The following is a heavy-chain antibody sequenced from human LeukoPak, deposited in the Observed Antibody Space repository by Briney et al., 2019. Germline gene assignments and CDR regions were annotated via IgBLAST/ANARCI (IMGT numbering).Heavy chain of an antibody. Sequence: GGPLRLSCAGSGFTFSDFWMTWVRQTPGKGLEWVANIKEDGTEKNLVDSVKGRFTISRDNTKNLLFLEMNNLRGDDTAIYYCVRESRPGGAMGLYHNLDYWGQGTLVAVSS. CDR2: IKEDGTEK. V-gene: IGHV3-7*01. CDR3: VRESRPGGAMGLYHNLDY. D-gene: IGHD1-1*01. J-gene: IGHJ4*02. CDR1: GFTFSDFW.